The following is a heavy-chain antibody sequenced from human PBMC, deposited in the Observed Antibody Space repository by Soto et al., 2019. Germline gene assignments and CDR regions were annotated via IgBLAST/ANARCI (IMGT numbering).Heavy chain of an antibody. CDR1: GYNFTSYD. J-gene: IGHJ6*02. CDR2: MSPSSGNT. D-gene: IGHD3-3*01. CDR3: AKAQETFAVLVLYYHYGMDV. Sequence: ASVKVSCKASGYNFTSYDIIWVRQATGQGLEWMGWMSPSSGNTWFAQNFEGRVTMTADISISTASMELSSLRSEDTAVYYCAKAQETFAVLVLYYHYGMDVWGQGTKVTVSS. V-gene: IGHV1-8*01.